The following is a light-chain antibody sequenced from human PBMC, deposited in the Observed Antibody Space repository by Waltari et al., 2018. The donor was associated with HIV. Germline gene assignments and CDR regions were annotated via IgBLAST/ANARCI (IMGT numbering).Light chain of an antibody. V-gene: IGLV1-44*01. Sequence: QSVLTQPPSASGTPGQRVTVSCSGSSSNLGGNTVTWFQQLPGTAPKLLIYSNNQRPSGVPDRFSCSKSGTSASLAITGLQSEDEAHYYCAAWDDSLNGWVFGGGTKLTVL. CDR1: SSNLGGNT. J-gene: IGLJ3*02. CDR2: SNN. CDR3: AAWDDSLNGWV.